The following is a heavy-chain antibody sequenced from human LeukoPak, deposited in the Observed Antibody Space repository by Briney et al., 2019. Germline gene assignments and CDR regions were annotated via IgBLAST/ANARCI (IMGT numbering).Heavy chain of an antibody. CDR1: GYTFTSYG. CDR2: VSAYNGNT. CDR3: ARYHCSSTSCSSDAGFDP. J-gene: IGHJ5*02. Sequence: ASVKVSCKASGYTFTSYGISWVRQAPGQGLEWMGWVSAYNGNTNDAQKLQGGVTMTTDTSTSTAYMELRSLRSDDTAVYYCARYHCSSTSCSSDAGFDPWGQGTLVTVSS. D-gene: IGHD2-2*01. V-gene: IGHV1-18*01.